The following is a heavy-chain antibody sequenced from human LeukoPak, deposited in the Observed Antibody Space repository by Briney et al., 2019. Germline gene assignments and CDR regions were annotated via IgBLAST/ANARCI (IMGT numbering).Heavy chain of an antibody. V-gene: IGHV3-23*01. CDR1: GFTFSSYA. CDR2: ISSSGGST. J-gene: IGHJ4*02. CDR3: AKDKAAYGDYGSDY. D-gene: IGHD4-17*01. Sequence: GGSLRLSCAASGFTFSSYAMSWVRPAPGKGLEWVSAISSSGGSTYYADSVKGRCTITRDNSKNTLYLQMNRLRAEDTAVYYCAKDKAAYGDYGSDYWGQGTLVTVSS.